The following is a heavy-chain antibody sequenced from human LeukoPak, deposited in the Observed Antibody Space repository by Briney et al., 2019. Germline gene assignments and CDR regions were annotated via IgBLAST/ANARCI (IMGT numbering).Heavy chain of an antibody. V-gene: IGHV3-30-3*01. CDR1: GFTFSSYA. Sequence: GGSLRLSCAASGFTFSSYAMHWVCQAPGKGLEWVAVISYDGSNKYYADSVKGRFTISRDNSKNTLYLQMNSLRAEDTAVYYCARDREYQLLYNWFDPWGQGTLVTVSS. CDR2: ISYDGSNK. D-gene: IGHD2-2*01. CDR3: ARDREYQLLYNWFDP. J-gene: IGHJ5*02.